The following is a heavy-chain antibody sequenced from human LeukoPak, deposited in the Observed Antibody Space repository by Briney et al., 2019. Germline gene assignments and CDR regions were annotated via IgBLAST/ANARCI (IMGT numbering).Heavy chain of an antibody. Sequence: ASVKVSCKASGYTFTGYYMHWVRQAPGQGLEWMGWISAYNGNTNYAQKLQGRVTMTTDTSTSTAYMELRSLRSDDTAVYYCASGSSYYFDSWGQGTLVTVSS. V-gene: IGHV1-18*04. CDR3: ASGSSYYFDS. CDR2: ISAYNGNT. J-gene: IGHJ4*02. D-gene: IGHD1-14*01. CDR1: GYTFTGYY.